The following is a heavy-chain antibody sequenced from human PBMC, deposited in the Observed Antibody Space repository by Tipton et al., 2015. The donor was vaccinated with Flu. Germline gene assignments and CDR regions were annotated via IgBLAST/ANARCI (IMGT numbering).Heavy chain of an antibody. CDR2: ISWNSVTI. J-gene: IGHJ4*02. CDR3: AKVSTVRGGGHFDY. D-gene: IGHD3-10*01. Sequence: RSLRLSCAASGFTFDDYAMHWVRQAPGKGLEWVSVISWNSVTIVYADSVKGRFTISRDNAKNSLYLQMNSLRPEDTAFYYCAKVSTVRGGGHFDYWGQGTLVTVSS. CDR1: GFTFDDYA. V-gene: IGHV3-9*01.